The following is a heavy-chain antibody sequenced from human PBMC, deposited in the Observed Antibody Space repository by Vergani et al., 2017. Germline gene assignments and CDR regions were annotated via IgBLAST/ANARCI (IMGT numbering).Heavy chain of an antibody. CDR3: ARHGRSIVVVPAAIQGPAFDI. J-gene: IGHJ3*02. CDR2: IYQSGST. Sequence: QVQLQESGPGLVKPSQTLSLTCTVPGGSISSGSYYWSWIRQPPGKGLEWIGYIYQSGSTYYNPSLKSRVTISVDRSKTQFSLKLSSVNAADTAVYYCARHGRSIVVVPAAIQGPAFDIGSQGTMVTVSS. D-gene: IGHD2-2*01. V-gene: IGHV4-30-2*01. CDR1: GGSISSGSYY.